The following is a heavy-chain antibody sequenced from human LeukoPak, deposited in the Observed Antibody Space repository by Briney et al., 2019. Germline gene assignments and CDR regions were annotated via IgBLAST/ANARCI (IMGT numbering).Heavy chain of an antibody. CDR1: GFDFSTYS. Sequence: GGSLRHSCAASGFDFSTYSMNWVRQAPGKGLEWVSYIGKSGRTTYYADSVKGRFTISRDNGRNSLYLQMNSLRVEDTAVYYCASVEVGIASDYWGQGTLVTVSS. CDR2: IGKSGRTT. J-gene: IGHJ4*02. CDR3: ASVEVGIASDY. V-gene: IGHV3-48*01. D-gene: IGHD2-15*01.